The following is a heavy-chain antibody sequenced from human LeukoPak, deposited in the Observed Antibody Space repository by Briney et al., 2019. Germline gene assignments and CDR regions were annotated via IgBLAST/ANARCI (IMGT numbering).Heavy chain of an antibody. CDR3: AKATGLGAFEI. CDR1: GGSISSGSYY. Sequence: KSSETLSLTCTVSGGSISSGSYYWSWIWQPAGKGLEWIGRIYTSGSTNYNPSLKSRVTISRDTSKHQFSLRLTSVTTADTAVYYCAKATGLGAFEIWGQGTMVTVSS. V-gene: IGHV4-61*02. CDR2: IYTSGST. J-gene: IGHJ3*02. D-gene: IGHD4-17*01.